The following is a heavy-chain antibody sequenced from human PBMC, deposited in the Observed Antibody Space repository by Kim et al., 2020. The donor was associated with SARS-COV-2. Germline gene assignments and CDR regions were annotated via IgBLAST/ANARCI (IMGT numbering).Heavy chain of an antibody. CDR1: GFTFSSYA. CDR2: ISGSGGST. Sequence: GGSLRLSCAASGFTFSSYAMSWVRQAPGKGLEWVSAISGSGGSTYYADSVKGRFTISRDNSKNTLYLQMNSLRAEDTAVYYCAKWDSSSWYAKYFQHWGQGTLVTVSS. V-gene: IGHV3-23*01. D-gene: IGHD6-13*01. J-gene: IGHJ1*01. CDR3: AKWDSSSWYAKYFQH.